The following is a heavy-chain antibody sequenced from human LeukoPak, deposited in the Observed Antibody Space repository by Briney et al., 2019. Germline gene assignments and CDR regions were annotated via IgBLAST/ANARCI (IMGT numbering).Heavy chain of an antibody. CDR2: ISGSGGST. J-gene: IGHJ4*02. CDR1: GFTFSSYA. V-gene: IGHV3-23*01. Sequence: GGSLRLSCAASGFTFSSYAMSWVRQAPGKGLEWVSAISGSGGSTYYADSVKGRFTISRDNSKNTLCLQMNSLKAEDTAVYYCVPFPPGDYGDCRGQGTLVTVSS. CDR3: VPFPPGDYGDC. D-gene: IGHD2-2*01.